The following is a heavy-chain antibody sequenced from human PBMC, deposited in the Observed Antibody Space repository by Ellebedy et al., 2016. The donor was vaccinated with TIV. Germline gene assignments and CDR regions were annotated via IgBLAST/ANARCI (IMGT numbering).Heavy chain of an antibody. CDR1: GYSLTELT. CDR2: LDPEDGEP. V-gene: IGHV1-24*01. CDR3: ATRVTVFGVALTIPDHLED. D-gene: IGHD3-3*01. J-gene: IGHJ4*02. Sequence: AASVKVSCKVSGYSLTELTIHWVRQAPGRGLEWMGGLDPEDGEPVYAPKLQGRVTVTGDTSTDKAYMELSSLTSEDTAMYCCATRVTVFGVALTIPDHLEDWGRGTLVTVSS.